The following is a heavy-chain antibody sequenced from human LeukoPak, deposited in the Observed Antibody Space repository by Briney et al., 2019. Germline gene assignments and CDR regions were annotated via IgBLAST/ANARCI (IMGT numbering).Heavy chain of an antibody. CDR2: ISSGGRTI. D-gene: IGHD3-16*01. J-gene: IGHJ4*02. V-gene: IGHV3-11*04. CDR3: ARSLGDD. Sequence: LSLTCAVYGGSFSGYYWSWIRQPPGKGLEWISYISSGGRTIHYADSVRGRFTISRDNAKDSLYLQMNSLRDEDTAVYYCARSLGDDWGQGTLVTVSS. CDR1: GGSFSGYY.